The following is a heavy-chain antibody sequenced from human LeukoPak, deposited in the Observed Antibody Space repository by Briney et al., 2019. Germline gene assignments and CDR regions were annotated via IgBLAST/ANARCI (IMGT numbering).Heavy chain of an antibody. Sequence: SVKVSCKASGYTFTSYYLHWVRQAPGQGLEWMGGIIPIFGTANYAQEFQGRVTITADESTSTAYMELSSLRSEDTAVYYCARGGVCSGGSCYLGWFDPWGQGTLVTVSS. V-gene: IGHV1-69*13. J-gene: IGHJ5*02. CDR2: IIPIFGTA. CDR3: ARGGVCSGGSCYLGWFDP. D-gene: IGHD2-15*01. CDR1: GYTFTSYY.